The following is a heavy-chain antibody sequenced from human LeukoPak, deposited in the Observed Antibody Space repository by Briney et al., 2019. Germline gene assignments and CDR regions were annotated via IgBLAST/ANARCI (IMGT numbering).Heavy chain of an antibody. V-gene: IGHV5-51*01. CDR2: IYPGDSDT. D-gene: IGHD6-19*01. CDR1: GHDFTTWW. Sequence: GESLKISCRSSGHDFTTWWIAWVRQMPGKGLEWMGIIYPGDSDTRYSPSFQGQVTISADKSISTAYLQWSSLKASDTAMYYCARLAVAGNDYWGQGTLVTVSS. CDR3: ARLAVAGNDY. J-gene: IGHJ4*02.